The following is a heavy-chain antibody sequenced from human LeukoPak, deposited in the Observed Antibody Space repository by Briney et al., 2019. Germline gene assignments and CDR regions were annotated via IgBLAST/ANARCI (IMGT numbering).Heavy chain of an antibody. D-gene: IGHD1-1*01. CDR2: ISGSGGSS. CDR3: SPWTRFDY. CDR1: GLTLRRDI. V-gene: IGHV3-23*01. J-gene: IGHJ4*02. Sequence: GGSLRLSRAASGLTLRRDITSSVSHGPQEGLDWVSTISGSGGSSYYADSVKGRFTISKDNSKNTLYLQVNSLRAEDTAGYYCSPWTRFDYWGQGTLVTVSS.